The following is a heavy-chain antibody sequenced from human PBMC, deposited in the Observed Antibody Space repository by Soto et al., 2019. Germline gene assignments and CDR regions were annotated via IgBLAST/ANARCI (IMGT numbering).Heavy chain of an antibody. V-gene: IGHV5-51*01. J-gene: IGHJ6*02. CDR1: GYSFTSYW. Sequence: GESLKISCKGSGYSFTSYWIGWVRQMPGKGLEWMGIIYPGDSDTRYSPSFQGQGTISADQSISTAYLQWSRLKASDTVMYYFARPSYDFWSGYFYYSSGIDVWGQGTTVTVSS. CDR2: IYPGDSDT. CDR3: ARPSYDFWSGYFYYSSGIDV. D-gene: IGHD3-3*01.